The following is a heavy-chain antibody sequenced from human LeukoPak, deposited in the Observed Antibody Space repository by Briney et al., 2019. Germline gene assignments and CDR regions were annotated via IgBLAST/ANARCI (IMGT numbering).Heavy chain of an antibody. CDR2: INHSGST. CDR1: GGSVSSGSYY. D-gene: IGHD6-19*01. Sequence: SETLSLTCTVSGGSVSSGSYYWSWIRQPPGKGLEWIVEINHSGSTNYNPSLKSRVTISVDTSKNQFSLKLSSVTAADTAVYYCARGLRSGWYWGYYFDYWGQGTLVTVSS. CDR3: ARGLRSGWYWGYYFDY. V-gene: IGHV4-39*07. J-gene: IGHJ4*02.